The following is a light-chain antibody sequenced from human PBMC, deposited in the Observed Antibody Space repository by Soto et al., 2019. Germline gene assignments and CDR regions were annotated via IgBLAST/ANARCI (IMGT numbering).Light chain of an antibody. CDR1: SGHSSNI. J-gene: IGLJ3*02. V-gene: IGLV4-60*03. Sequence: QAVVTQSSSASASLGSSVKLTCTLSSGHSSNIIAWHQQQPGKAPQYLMKLEGSGNYNKGSGVPDRFSGSSSGADRYLTISNLQSEDEADYYCETWDSNTRVFGGGTKVTVL. CDR2: LEGSGNY. CDR3: ETWDSNTRV.